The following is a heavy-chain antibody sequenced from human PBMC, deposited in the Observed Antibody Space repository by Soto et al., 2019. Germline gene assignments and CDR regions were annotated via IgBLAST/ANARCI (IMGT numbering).Heavy chain of an antibody. Sequence: PSETLSLTYTVSGDSITSGVHYWSWIRQPQGKRLEWIGYIYYSGSTNYNPSLKSRVTISVDTSKNQLSLKLSSVTASDTAMYYCACGRRGNPVSYSGQGTLVTVSS. D-gene: IGHD5-12*01. CDR3: ACGRRGNPVSY. CDR1: GDSITSGVHY. CDR2: IYYSGST. J-gene: IGHJ4*02. V-gene: IGHV4-31*03.